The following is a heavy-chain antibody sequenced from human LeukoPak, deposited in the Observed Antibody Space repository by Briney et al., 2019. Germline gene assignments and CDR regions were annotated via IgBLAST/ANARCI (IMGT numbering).Heavy chain of an antibody. V-gene: IGHV3-23*01. D-gene: IGHD3-22*01. CDR1: GFTFSSYA. Sequence: GGSLRLSCAASGFTFSSYAMSWVRQAPGKGLEWVSTISGSGVSTFYADSVKGRFTISRDNSKNTLYLQMNSLRAEDTAVYYCARGPPDSTAYCDYWGQGTLVTVSS. J-gene: IGHJ4*02. CDR2: ISGSGVST. CDR3: ARGPPDSTAYCDY.